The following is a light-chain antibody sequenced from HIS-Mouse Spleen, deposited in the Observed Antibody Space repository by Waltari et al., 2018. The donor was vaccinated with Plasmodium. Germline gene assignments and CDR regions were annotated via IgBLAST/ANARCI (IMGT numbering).Light chain of an antibody. CDR1: SSDVGSYNL. CDR2: EGS. Sequence: QSALTQPASVSGSPGQSITISCTGTSSDVGSYNLVSWYQQHPGKAPKLMIYEGSKRPAGCSNRFSGSKSGNTASLTISGLQAEDGADYYCCSYAGSSTWVFGGGTKLTVL. J-gene: IGLJ3*02. CDR3: CSYAGSSTWV. V-gene: IGLV2-23*01.